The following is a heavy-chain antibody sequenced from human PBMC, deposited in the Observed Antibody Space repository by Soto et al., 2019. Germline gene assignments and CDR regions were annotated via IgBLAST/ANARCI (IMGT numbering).Heavy chain of an antibody. CDR1: GFTFGDFA. Sequence: GGSLRLSCSTSGFTFGDFALSWVLQAPGRGLEWIGIIRGKTYGGTTEYAASVKGRFTISKDDSNSVAYLQMDILKAEDTAMYYCAKDFSTSRLGFDYWGLGTLVTVSS. CDR3: AKDFSTSRLGFDY. CDR2: IRGKTYGGTT. J-gene: IGHJ4*02. V-gene: IGHV3-49*04.